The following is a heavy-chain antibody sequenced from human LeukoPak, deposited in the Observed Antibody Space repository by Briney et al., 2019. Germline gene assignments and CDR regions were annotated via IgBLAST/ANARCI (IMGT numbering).Heavy chain of an antibody. Sequence: SETLSLTCTVSGGSISSGDYYWSWIRQPPGKGLEWIANIYHNGIAYYNPSLKSRVTISVNTSKNQVSLKLNSVSAADTAVYYCARITYDFWSGYYMPDDPWGQGTLVTVSS. CDR1: GGSISSGDYY. J-gene: IGHJ5*02. CDR2: IYHNGIA. CDR3: ARITYDFWSGYYMPDDP. D-gene: IGHD3-3*01. V-gene: IGHV4-39*07.